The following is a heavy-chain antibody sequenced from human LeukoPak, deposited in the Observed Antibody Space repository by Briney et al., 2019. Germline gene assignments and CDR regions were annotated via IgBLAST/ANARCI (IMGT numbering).Heavy chain of an antibody. V-gene: IGHV3-7*01. CDR3: AGTANHDFDY. J-gene: IGHJ4*02. Sequence: GGSLRLSCEASAFTFSSYWMSWVRQAPGKGLEWVANMKEDGGEINYVDSVKGRFTISRDNAKNSLFLQMNSLRAEDTAVYYCAGTANHDFDYWGQGTLVTVSS. CDR2: MKEDGGEI. D-gene: IGHD5-18*01. CDR1: AFTFSSYW.